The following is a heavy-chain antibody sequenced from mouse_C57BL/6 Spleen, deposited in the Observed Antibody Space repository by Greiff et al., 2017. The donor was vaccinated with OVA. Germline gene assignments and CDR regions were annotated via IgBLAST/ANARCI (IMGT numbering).Heavy chain of an antibody. CDR3: ARNYYGSSLYYFDY. D-gene: IGHD1-1*01. CDR2: ISSGSSTI. Sequence: EVMLVESGGGLVKPGGSLKLSCAASGFTFSDYGMHWVRQASEKGLEWVAYISSGSSTIYYADTVKGRFTISRDNAKNTLFLQMTSLRSEDTAMYYCARNYYGSSLYYFDYWGQGTTLTVSS. V-gene: IGHV5-17*01. J-gene: IGHJ2*01. CDR1: GFTFSDYG.